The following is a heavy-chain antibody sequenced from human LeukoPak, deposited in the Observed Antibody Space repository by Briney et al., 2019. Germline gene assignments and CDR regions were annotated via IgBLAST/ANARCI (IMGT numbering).Heavy chain of an antibody. J-gene: IGHJ4*02. CDR1: GFTFSSYE. CDR2: ISGSGGST. Sequence: GGSLRLSCAASGFTFSSYEMNWVRQAPGKGLEWVSAISGSGGSTYYADSVKGRFTISRDNSKNTLYLQMNSLRAEDTAVYYCAKPVLRYFDWLLDFDYWGQGTLVTVSS. CDR3: AKPVLRYFDWLLDFDY. V-gene: IGHV3-23*01. D-gene: IGHD3-9*01.